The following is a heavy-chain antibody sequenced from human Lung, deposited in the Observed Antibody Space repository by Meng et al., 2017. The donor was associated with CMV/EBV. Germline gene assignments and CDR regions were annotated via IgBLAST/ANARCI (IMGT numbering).Heavy chain of an antibody. CDR2: ISYDGTNK. Sequence: SLKISCAASGFTFSSYAMHWVRQAPGKGLEWVAVISYDGTNKYYADSVKGRFTISRDNSKNTLYLQMNSLRAEDTAVCYCARDQFDYWGQGTLVTVSS. J-gene: IGHJ4*02. V-gene: IGHV3-30-3*01. CDR1: GFTFSSYA. CDR3: ARDQFDY.